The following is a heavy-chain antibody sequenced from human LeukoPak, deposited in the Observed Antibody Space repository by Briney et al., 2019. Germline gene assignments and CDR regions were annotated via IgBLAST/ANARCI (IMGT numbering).Heavy chain of an antibody. D-gene: IGHD3-9*01. J-gene: IGHJ4*02. CDR3: ARAGLTGYYVNY. CDR2: IDTDGSIT. V-gene: IGHV3-74*01. CDR1: GYTFSSYW. Sequence: GGSLRLSCAASGYTFSSYWMHWVRQAPGKGLVWVSRIDTDGSITSYADSVKGRFTISRDNAKNSLYLQMNSLRAEDTAVYYCARAGLTGYYVNYWGQGTLVTVSS.